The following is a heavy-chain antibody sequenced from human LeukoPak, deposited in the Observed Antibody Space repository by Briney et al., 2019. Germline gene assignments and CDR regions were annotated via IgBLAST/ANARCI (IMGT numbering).Heavy chain of an antibody. V-gene: IGHV3-33*01. CDR2: IWYDGSNK. D-gene: IGHD4-23*01. Sequence: GRSLRLSCAASGFTFSSDGMHWVRQAPGRGLEWVAVIWYDGSNKYYADSVKGRFTISRDNSKNTLYLQMNSLRAEDTAVYYCARDDYGGNSGFDYWGQGTLVTVSS. J-gene: IGHJ4*02. CDR1: GFTFSSDG. CDR3: ARDDYGGNSGFDY.